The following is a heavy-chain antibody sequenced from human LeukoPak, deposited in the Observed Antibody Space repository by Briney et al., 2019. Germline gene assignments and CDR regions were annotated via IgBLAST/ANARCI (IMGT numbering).Heavy chain of an antibody. CDR2: ISGSGGRT. D-gene: IGHD4-17*01. V-gene: IGHV3-23*01. J-gene: IGHJ4*02. CDR3: AKVSRGEPNDY. CDR1: GFTFSSYA. Sequence: GETLRLSCAASGFTFSSYAMTWVRQAPGKGLEWVSAISGSGGRTHYADSVKGRFTISRDNSKNTLYLQMNSLRAEDTATYYCAKVSRGEPNDYWGQGTLVTVSS.